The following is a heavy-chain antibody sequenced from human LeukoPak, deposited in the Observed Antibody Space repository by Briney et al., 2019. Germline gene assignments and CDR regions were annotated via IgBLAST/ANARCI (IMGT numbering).Heavy chain of an antibody. CDR2: INPSGGST. D-gene: IGHD4-23*01. J-gene: IGHJ4*02. CDR1: GYIFTSYY. CDR3: ARESPTVVFDY. Sequence: ASVKVSCKASGYIFTSYYMHWVRQAPGQGLEWMGIINPSGGSTSYAQKFQGRVTMTRDMSTGTVYMELSSLRSEDTAVDYCARESPTVVFDYWGQGTLVTVSS. V-gene: IGHV1-46*01.